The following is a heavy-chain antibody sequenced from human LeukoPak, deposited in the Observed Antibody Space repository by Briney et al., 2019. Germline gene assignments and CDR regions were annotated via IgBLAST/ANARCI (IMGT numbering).Heavy chain of an antibody. CDR3: ARHIAGYYFDSSASIWGHAFDI. D-gene: IGHD3-22*01. Sequence: PSETLSLTCTVSGGSISTSSYYWGWIRQPPGKGLEWIGSIYYSGSTYYNPSLKSRVTISVDTSKNQFSLRLSSVTAADTAVCYCARHIAGYYFDSSASIWGHAFDIWGQGTMVTVSS. CDR2: IYYSGST. V-gene: IGHV4-39*01. CDR1: GGSISTSSYY. J-gene: IGHJ3*02.